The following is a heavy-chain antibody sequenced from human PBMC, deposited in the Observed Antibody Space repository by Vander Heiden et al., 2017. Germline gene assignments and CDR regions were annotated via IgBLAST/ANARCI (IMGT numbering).Heavy chain of an antibody. Sequence: QVQLVQSGAEVKKPGASVKVYCKASGYTFTGYYMHWVRQAPGQGLEWMGWINPNSGGTNYAQKLQGWVTMTRDTSISTAYMELSRLRSDDTAVYYCASAGVLTVGYYYGMDVWGQGTTVTVSS. CDR2: INPNSGGT. D-gene: IGHD4-17*01. CDR1: GYTFTGYY. J-gene: IGHJ6*02. V-gene: IGHV1-2*04. CDR3: ASAGVLTVGYYYGMDV.